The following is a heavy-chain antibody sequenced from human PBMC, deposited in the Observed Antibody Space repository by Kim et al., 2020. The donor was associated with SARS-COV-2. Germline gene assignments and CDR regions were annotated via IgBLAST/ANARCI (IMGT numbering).Heavy chain of an antibody. Sequence: SETLSLTCTVSGGSISSSSYYWGWIRQPPGKGLDWIGSIYYSGSTYYNPSLKSRVTISVDTSKNQFTLKLSPVTAADKAVYYCARQLYDILTGYYPFDYWGQGTLVTVSS. CDR2: IYYSGST. V-gene: IGHV4-39*01. CDR1: GGSISSSSYY. D-gene: IGHD3-9*01. CDR3: ARQLYDILTGYYPFDY. J-gene: IGHJ4*02.